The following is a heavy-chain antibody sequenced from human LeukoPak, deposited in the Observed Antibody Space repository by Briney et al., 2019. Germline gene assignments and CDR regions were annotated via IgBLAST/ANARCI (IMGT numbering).Heavy chain of an antibody. J-gene: IGHJ5*02. CDR2: IRYDGSNK. V-gene: IGHV3-30*02. D-gene: IGHD3-22*01. CDR3: ARDLGQYYDTSDNWFDP. Sequence: GGSLRLSCAASGFTFSSYGMHWVRQAPGKGLEWVAFIRYDGSNKYYADSVKGRFNISRDNSKNTLYLQMNSLRAEDTAVYYCARDLGQYYDTSDNWFDPWGQGTLVTVSS. CDR1: GFTFSSYG.